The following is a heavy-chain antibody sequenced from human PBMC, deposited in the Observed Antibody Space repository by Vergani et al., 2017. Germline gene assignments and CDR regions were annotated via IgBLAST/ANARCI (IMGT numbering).Heavy chain of an antibody. Sequence: EVQLVESGGGLVQPGGSLRLSCADSGFTFSSYAMSWVRQAPGKGLEWVSAISGSGGSTYYADSVKGRFTISRDNSKNTLYLQMNSLRAEDTAVYYCALGGFGELSTFDYWGQGTLVTVSS. CDR3: ALGGFGELSTFDY. J-gene: IGHJ4*02. D-gene: IGHD3-10*01. CDR2: ISGSGGST. V-gene: IGHV3-23*04. CDR1: GFTFSSYA.